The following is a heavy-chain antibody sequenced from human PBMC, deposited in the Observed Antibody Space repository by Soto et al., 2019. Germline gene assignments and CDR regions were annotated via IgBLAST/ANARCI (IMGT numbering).Heavy chain of an antibody. V-gene: IGHV1-2*02. CDR2: TNPNSGGT. Sequence: QVQLVQSGAEVKKPGASVKVSCKASGFTFSAYYIYWVRQAPGQGLEWIGWTNPNSGGTNNAQKFQGRVTMTRDTSTSTVYMELSALIPEDTAVYYCARSLLDEYSSSWRSAYYGMDVWGQGTTVTVSS. CDR1: GFTFSAYY. D-gene: IGHD6-13*01. CDR3: ARSLLDEYSSSWRSAYYGMDV. J-gene: IGHJ6*02.